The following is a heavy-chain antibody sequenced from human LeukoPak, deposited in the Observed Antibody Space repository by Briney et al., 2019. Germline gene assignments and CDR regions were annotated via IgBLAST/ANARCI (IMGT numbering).Heavy chain of an antibody. D-gene: IGHD1-1*01. CDR1: GYSISRRYY. CDR3: AREETGEEGYYFDY. V-gene: IGHV4-38-2*02. J-gene: IGHJ4*02. CDR2: IYHSGST. Sequence: SETLSLTCTVSGYSISRRYYWGWFRQPPGNGLEWFRSIYHSGSTYYHPYRTIRSAISVVTSKNQFSLQPSSVTDADTAVYYCAREETGEEGYYFDYWGQGTLVTVSS.